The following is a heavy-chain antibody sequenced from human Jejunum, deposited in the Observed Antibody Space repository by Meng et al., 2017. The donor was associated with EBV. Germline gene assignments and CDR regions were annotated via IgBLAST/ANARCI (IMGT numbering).Heavy chain of an antibody. Sequence: VQETGLGLAQPSGTLSLTCTFSSCSINNKNWGHWVRQAPGKGLEWIGEIDHTGTTHYNTSLKSRVTISLGTSMNQFSLELTSPTPADTAVYYCARDSQYLARGYFDYWGQGALVTVSS. V-gene: IGHV4-4*02. CDR3: ARDSQYLARGYFDY. D-gene: IGHD2/OR15-2a*01. CDR1: SCSINNKNW. CDR2: IDHTGTT. J-gene: IGHJ4*02.